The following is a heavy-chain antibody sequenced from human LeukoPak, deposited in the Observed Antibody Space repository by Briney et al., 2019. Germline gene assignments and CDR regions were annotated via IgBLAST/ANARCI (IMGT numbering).Heavy chain of an antibody. CDR1: GGSISSYY. V-gene: IGHV4-59*01. J-gene: IGHJ6*02. D-gene: IGHD2-15*01. Sequence: SETLSLTCTVSGGSISSYYWSWIRQPPGKGLEWIGYIYYSGSTNYNPSLKSRVTISVDTSKNQFSLKLSSVTAADTAVYYCAKGGGPTYYYYGMDVWGQGTTVTVSS. CDR3: AKGGGPTYYYYGMDV. CDR2: IYYSGST.